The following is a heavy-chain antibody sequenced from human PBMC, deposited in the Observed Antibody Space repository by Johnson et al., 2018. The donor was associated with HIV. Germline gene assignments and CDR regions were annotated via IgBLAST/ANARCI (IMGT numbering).Heavy chain of an antibody. V-gene: IGHV3-64*01. J-gene: IGHJ3*01. D-gene: IGHD6-13*01. CDR2: ISSNGGST. Sequence: EVQLVESGGGLVQPGGSLRLSCAASGFIFSSYALHWVRQRPGKRLEFVSAISSNGGSTYYANSVKAIFTISRDNSKNTMYLQMRSLRVEDTAIYYCARDGESQQLPLGDAFDVWGQGTMVTVSS. CDR3: ARDGESQQLPLGDAFDV. CDR1: GFIFSSYA.